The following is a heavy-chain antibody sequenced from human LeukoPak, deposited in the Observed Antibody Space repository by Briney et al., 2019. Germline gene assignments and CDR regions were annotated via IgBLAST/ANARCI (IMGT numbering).Heavy chain of an antibody. Sequence: SQTLSLTCTVSGGSISSGGYYWSWIRQHPGKGLEWIGYIYYSGSTYYNPSLKSRVTISVDTSKNQFSLKLSSVTAADTAVYYCARAKKTGYSSSWFDYWGQGTLVTVSS. D-gene: IGHD6-13*01. CDR3: ARAKKTGYSSSWFDY. CDR2: IYYSGST. V-gene: IGHV4-31*03. J-gene: IGHJ4*02. CDR1: GGSISSGGYY.